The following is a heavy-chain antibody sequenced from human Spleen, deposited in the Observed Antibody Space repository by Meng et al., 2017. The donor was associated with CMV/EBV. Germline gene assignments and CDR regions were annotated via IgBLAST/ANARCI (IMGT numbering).Heavy chain of an antibody. D-gene: IGHD4-23*01. J-gene: IGHJ5*02. CDR1: GGSISSGYYY. CDR3: AKTGGPTVVTFDP. V-gene: IGHV4-39*07. CDR2: IYYSGST. Sequence: SETLSLTCTVSGGSISSGYYYWGWIRQPPGKGLEWIGSIYYSGSTYYNPSLKSRVTISVDTSKNQFSLKLSSVTAADTAVYYCAKTGGPTVVTFDPWGQGTLVTVSS.